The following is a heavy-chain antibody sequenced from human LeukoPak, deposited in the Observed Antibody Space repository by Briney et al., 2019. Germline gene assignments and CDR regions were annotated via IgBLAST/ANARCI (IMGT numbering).Heavy chain of an antibody. Sequence: GGSLRLSCAASGFTFSKYGMSWVRQAPGKGLEWVSGIRGSGGSTDYADSVKGRFTISRDNSKNTLYLQMNSLRAEDTAVYYCAKAGQLLFFDYWGQGTLVTVSS. CDR3: AKAGQLLFFDY. CDR2: IRGSGGST. CDR1: GFTFSKYG. V-gene: IGHV3-23*01. D-gene: IGHD2-2*01. J-gene: IGHJ4*02.